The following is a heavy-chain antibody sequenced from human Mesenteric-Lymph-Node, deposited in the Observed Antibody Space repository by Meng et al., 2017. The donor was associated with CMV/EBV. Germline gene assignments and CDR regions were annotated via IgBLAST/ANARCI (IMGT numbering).Heavy chain of an antibody. Sequence: GESLKISCAASGFTFSSHAMSWVRQAPGKGLEWVSAISGSGGSTYYADSVKGRFTISRDNSKNTLYLQMNSLRAEDTAVYYCAKVRVASHWYYFDYWGQGTLVTVSS. V-gene: IGHV3-23*01. CDR1: GFTFSSHA. J-gene: IGHJ4*02. D-gene: IGHD2-8*02. CDR3: AKVRVASHWYYFDY. CDR2: ISGSGGST.